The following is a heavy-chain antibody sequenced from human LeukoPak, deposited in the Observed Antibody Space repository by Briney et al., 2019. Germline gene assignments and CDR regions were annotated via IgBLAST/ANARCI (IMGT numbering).Heavy chain of an antibody. CDR3: ARDETRRGYFDWLNYYYYGMDV. Sequence: GGSLRLSCAASGFTFSSYAMHWVRQAPGKGLEWVAVISYDGSNKYYADSVKGRFTISRDNSKNTLYLQMNSLRAEDTAVHYCARDETRRGYFDWLNYYYYGMDVWGQGTTVTVSS. CDR1: GFTFSSYA. J-gene: IGHJ6*02. V-gene: IGHV3-30-3*01. CDR2: ISYDGSNK. D-gene: IGHD3-9*01.